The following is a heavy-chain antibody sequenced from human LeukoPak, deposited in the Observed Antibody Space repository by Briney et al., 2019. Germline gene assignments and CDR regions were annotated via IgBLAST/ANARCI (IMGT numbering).Heavy chain of an antibody. CDR3: ARYGDYAGDFDY. V-gene: IGHV3-23*01. J-gene: IGHJ4*02. CDR2: ISGSGGST. D-gene: IGHD4-17*01. Sequence: GGSLRLSCAASGFTFSSYAMSWVRQAPGKGLEWVSAISGSGGSTYYADSVKGRFTISRDNSKNTLYLQMNSLRAEDTAVYYCARYGDYAGDFDYWGQGTLVTVSS. CDR1: GFTFSSYA.